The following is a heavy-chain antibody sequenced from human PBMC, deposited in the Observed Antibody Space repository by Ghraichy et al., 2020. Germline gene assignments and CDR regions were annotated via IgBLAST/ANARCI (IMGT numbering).Heavy chain of an antibody. CDR2: INWNSDDV. CDR1: GFTFNDFA. V-gene: IGHV3-9*01. J-gene: IGHJ3*02. Sequence: GGSLRLSCAASGFTFNDFAMHWVRQTPGKGLEWVSGINWNSDDVGYVDSVKGRFSISRDNAKNSLFLQMHSLRPEDTGFYYCAKGRGFAFGIDAFEMWGQGTAFTVSS. D-gene: IGHD3-10*01. CDR3: AKGRGFAFGIDAFEM.